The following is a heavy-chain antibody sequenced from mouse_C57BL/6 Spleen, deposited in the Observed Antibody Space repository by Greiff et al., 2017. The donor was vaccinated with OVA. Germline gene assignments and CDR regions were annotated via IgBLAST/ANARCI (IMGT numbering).Heavy chain of an antibody. V-gene: IGHV5-17*01. CDR3: ARKVGRGGSDY. CDR2: ISSGSSNN. Sequence: EVHLVESGGGLVKPGGSLKLSCAASGFTFSDYGMHWVRQAPEKGLEWVAYISSGSSNNYYADTVKGRFNISRDNAKNTLFLQMTSLRSEDTAMYYCARKVGRGGSDYWGQGTTLTVSS. J-gene: IGHJ2*01. CDR1: GFTFSDYG. D-gene: IGHD4-1*01.